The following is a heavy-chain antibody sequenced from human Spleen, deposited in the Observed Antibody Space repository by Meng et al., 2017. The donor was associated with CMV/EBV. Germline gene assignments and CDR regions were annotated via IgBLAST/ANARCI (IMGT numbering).Heavy chain of an antibody. J-gene: IGHJ5*02. V-gene: IGHV3-30*04. CDR1: GFPFSTYT. D-gene: IGHD6-6*01. Sequence: GGSLRLSCAASGFPFSTYTMHWVRQAPGKGLEWVAIISYDGSNKNYADSVKGRFTVSRDNPKNTLYLEMTNLRAEDTAIYYCARDHTMYSSSSSLDAWGQGALVTVSS. CDR2: ISYDGSNK. CDR3: ARDHTMYSSSSSLDA.